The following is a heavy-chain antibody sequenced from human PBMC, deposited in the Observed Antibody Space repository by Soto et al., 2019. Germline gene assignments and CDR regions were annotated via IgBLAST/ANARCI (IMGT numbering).Heavy chain of an antibody. J-gene: IGHJ4*02. CDR3: TREKSGDSWYSFGY. CDR2: IRSKAYDGTT. CDR1: GFTFGDYA. V-gene: IGHV3-49*03. D-gene: IGHD2-15*01. Sequence: GGSLRLSCTASGFTFGDYAMSWFRQAPGKGLEWVGVIRSKAYDGTTEYAASVKARFTISRDDSKSIAYLQMNSLKTEDTAVYYCTREKSGDSWYSFGYWGQGTLVTVSS.